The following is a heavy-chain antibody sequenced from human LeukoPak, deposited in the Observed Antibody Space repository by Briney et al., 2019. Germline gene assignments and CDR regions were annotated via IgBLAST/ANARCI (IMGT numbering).Heavy chain of an antibody. J-gene: IGHJ5*02. Sequence: ASVKVSCKASGYTFTSYGISWVRQAPGQGLEWMGWISAYNGDTNYAQKLQGRVNMTTDTSTSTAYMELRSLRSDDTAVYYCARSGQLERRGWYNWFDPWGQGTLVTVSS. CDR2: ISAYNGDT. V-gene: IGHV1-18*01. D-gene: IGHD1-1*01. CDR1: GYTFTSYG. CDR3: ARSGQLERRGWYNWFDP.